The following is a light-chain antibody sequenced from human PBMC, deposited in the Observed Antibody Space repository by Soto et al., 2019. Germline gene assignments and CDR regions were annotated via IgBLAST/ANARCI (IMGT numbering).Light chain of an antibody. CDR1: QSVSSN. Sequence: EIVMTQSPATLSVSPGERATLSCRASQSVSSNLAWYQQKPGQAPRLLIYGASTRATGIPARFSGSGSGTEFTLTISSLQSEDFAVYYCQQYNNWPFSITFGQGTRLEMK. CDR3: QQYNNWPFSIT. CDR2: GAS. V-gene: IGKV3-15*01. J-gene: IGKJ5*01.